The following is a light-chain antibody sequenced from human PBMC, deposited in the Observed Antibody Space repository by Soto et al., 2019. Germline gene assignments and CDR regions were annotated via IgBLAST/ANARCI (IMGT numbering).Light chain of an antibody. CDR1: QSVNNN. CDR2: GAS. CDR3: QQYNSWPLT. V-gene: IGKV3-15*01. Sequence: EIVMTQSPATLSASPGERATLSCRASQSVNNNVAWYQQKPGQGPRLLLYGASTRATGTPARFSGSGSGTDFTLTISSLQSEDFAVYYCQQYNSWPLTFGGGTKVDIK. J-gene: IGKJ4*01.